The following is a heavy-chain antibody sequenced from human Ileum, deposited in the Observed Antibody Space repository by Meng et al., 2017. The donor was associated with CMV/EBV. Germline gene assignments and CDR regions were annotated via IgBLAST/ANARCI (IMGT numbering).Heavy chain of an antibody. D-gene: IGHD3-10*01. V-gene: IGHV4-59*01. CDR1: GGSINTYY. Sequence: SETLSLTCTVSGGSINTYYWSWIRQPPGKGLEWIAFIYYSGSTNYNPSLKSRVTISVGTSKNQFSLKLSSVTAADTAVYYCARAGRGGYGLDVWGQGTTVTVSS. CDR2: IYYSGST. J-gene: IGHJ6*02. CDR3: ARAGRGGYGLDV.